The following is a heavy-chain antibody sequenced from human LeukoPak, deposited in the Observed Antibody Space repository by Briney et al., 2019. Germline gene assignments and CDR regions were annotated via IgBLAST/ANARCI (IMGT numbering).Heavy chain of an antibody. Sequence: GGSLRLSCAASGFTFSSYAMSWVRQAPGKGLEWVSVISGSGGSTYYADSVKGRFTISRDNSKNTLYLQMNSLSADDTAVYHCATRVTTTITTRGAFDIWGQGTMVTVSS. CDR2: ISGSGGST. CDR1: GFTFSSYA. CDR3: ATRVTTTITTRGAFDI. J-gene: IGHJ3*02. V-gene: IGHV3-23*01. D-gene: IGHD4-11*01.